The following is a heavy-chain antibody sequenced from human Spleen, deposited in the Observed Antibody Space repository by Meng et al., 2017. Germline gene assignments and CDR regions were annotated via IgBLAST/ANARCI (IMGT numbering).Heavy chain of an antibody. CDR1: GGSFSDYY. V-gene: IGHV4-34*01. D-gene: IGHD4-11*01. Sequence: QVQVNKWGAVLLKPSEPLSLTCFGSGGSFSDYYWSWIRQPPGKGLEWIGEINHSGSTNYNPSLESRATISVDTSQNNLSLKLSSVTAADSAVYYCARGPTTMAHDFDYWGQGTLVTVSS. J-gene: IGHJ4*02. CDR2: INHSGST. CDR3: ARGPTTMAHDFDY.